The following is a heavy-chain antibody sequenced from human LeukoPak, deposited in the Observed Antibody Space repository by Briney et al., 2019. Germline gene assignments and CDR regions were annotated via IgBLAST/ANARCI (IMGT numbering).Heavy chain of an antibody. CDR3: AGLVGRYSSGLYYYYFDY. CDR1: GDSINSLDL. Sequence: SGTLSLTCTVSGDSINSLDLWSWDRQPPGKGLEWIGEMYLSGTTHSNPSVKSRVTISIDKSKNQLFLNLSSVTAADTAVYYCAGLVGRYSSGLYYYYFDYWGQGTLVTVSS. V-gene: IGHV4-4*02. D-gene: IGHD3-22*01. CDR2: MYLSGTT. J-gene: IGHJ4*02.